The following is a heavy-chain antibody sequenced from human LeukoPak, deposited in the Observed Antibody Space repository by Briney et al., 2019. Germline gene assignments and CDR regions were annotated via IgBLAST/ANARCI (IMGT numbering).Heavy chain of an antibody. V-gene: IGHV3-23*01. CDR3: AKALASAPVVC. J-gene: IGHJ4*02. CDR2: ISGSGGST. CDR1: GFTFSSYA. Sequence: GGSLRLSCVASGFTFSSYAMTWVRQAPGKGLEWVSGISGSGGSTYYADSVKGRFTFSRDNSKNTLYLQMNSLRAEDTAVYYCAKALASAPVVCWGQGTLVTVSS. D-gene: IGHD2-15*01.